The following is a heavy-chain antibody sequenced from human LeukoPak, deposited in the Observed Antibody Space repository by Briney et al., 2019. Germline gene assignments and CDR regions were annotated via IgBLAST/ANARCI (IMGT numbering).Heavy chain of an antibody. CDR1: GFTFSSYE. V-gene: IGHV3-48*03. Sequence: GGSLRLSCAASGFTFSSYEMNWVRQAPGKGLEWVSYISSSGSTTYYADSVKGRFTISRDNSKNTLYLQMNSLGADDTAVYYCARDDAWLQYGNWGQGTLVTVSS. D-gene: IGHD5-24*01. CDR2: ISSSGSTT. J-gene: IGHJ4*02. CDR3: ARDDAWLQYGN.